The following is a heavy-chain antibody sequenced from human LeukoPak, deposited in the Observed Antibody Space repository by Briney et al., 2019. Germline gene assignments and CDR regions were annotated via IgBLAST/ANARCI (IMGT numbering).Heavy chain of an antibody. CDR3: ARETSQKGAHYMDV. CDR2: IYYSGYT. J-gene: IGHJ6*03. Sequence: PSETLSLTCTVSGGSISSYYWSWIRQPPGKGLEWIGDIYYSGYTNYNPSLKGRVTISVDTSKNQFSLKLRSVTAADTAAYYCARETSQKGAHYMDVWGKGTTVTISS. V-gene: IGHV4-59*01. D-gene: IGHD3-16*01. CDR1: GGSISSYY.